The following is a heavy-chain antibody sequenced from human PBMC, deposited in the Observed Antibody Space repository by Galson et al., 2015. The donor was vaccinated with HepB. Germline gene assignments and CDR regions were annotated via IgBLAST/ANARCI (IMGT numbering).Heavy chain of an antibody. Sequence: SLRLSCAASGFTFSSYSMNWVRQAPRGLEWVGVISYDGNHKYYADSVKGRFTSSRDNSKNTLYLQMNNLRPEDTAVYYCARDQLMYGGNPFDNWGQGTLVTVSS. CDR2: ISYDGNHK. D-gene: IGHD4-23*01. V-gene: IGHV3-30*03. CDR3: ARDQLMYGGNPFDN. CDR1: GFTFSSYS. J-gene: IGHJ4*02.